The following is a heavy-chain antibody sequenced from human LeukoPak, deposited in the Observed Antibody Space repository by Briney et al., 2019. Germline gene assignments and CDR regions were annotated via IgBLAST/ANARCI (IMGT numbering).Heavy chain of an antibody. Sequence: GGSLRLSCAASGLTLGNYWMSWVRQAPGKGLEWVANINLDGGDKSYVGSVKGRFTISRDNAKNSLYLQMNSLGAENTAVYYCARDYDYSLDYWGQGTLVTVSS. CDR2: INLDGGDK. V-gene: IGHV3-7*01. D-gene: IGHD4/OR15-4a*01. J-gene: IGHJ4*02. CDR1: GLTLGNYW. CDR3: ARDYDYSLDY.